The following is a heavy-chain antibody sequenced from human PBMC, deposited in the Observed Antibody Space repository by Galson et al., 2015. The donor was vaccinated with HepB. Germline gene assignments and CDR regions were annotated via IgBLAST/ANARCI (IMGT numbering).Heavy chain of an antibody. J-gene: IGHJ3*02. V-gene: IGHV3-48*02. Sequence: SLRLSCAASGFTFSSYSMNWVRQAPGKGLEWVSYISSSSSTIYYADYVKGRFTISRDNAKNSLYLQMNSLRDEDTAVYYCARGASSGYYYGFAAFDIWGQGTMVTVSS. CDR2: ISSSSSTI. CDR1: GFTFSSYS. D-gene: IGHD3-22*01. CDR3: ARGASSGYYYGFAAFDI.